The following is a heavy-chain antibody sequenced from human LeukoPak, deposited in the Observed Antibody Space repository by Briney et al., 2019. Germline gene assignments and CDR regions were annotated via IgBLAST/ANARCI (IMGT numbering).Heavy chain of an antibody. CDR1: GGTFSSYA. D-gene: IGHD1-26*01. J-gene: IGHJ3*02. CDR2: IIPIFGTA. V-gene: IGHV1-69*06. Sequence: SVKVSCKASGGTFSSYAISWVRQAPGQGLEWMGGIIPIFGTANYAQKFQGRVTITADKSTSTAYMELSSLRSEDTAVYYCDGWELLGRDAFDIWGQGTMVTVSS. CDR3: DGWELLGRDAFDI.